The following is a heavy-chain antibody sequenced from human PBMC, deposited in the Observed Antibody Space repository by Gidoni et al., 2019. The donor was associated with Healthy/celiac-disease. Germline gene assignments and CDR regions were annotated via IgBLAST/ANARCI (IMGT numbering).Heavy chain of an antibody. Sequence: QLKLQESGPGLVKPSETLSLTCTVSGGPISSSIYYWGWMRQPPGKGLEWIGSNYYSGGTYYNPPLKRRVHISVDTSKNQFALKLSSVTAADTAVYYCAGHGRGYSYVYYYCYGMDVWGQGTTVTVSS. V-gene: IGHV4-39*01. CDR2: NYYSGGT. CDR3: AGHGRGYSYVYYYCYGMDV. D-gene: IGHD5-18*01. J-gene: IGHJ6*02. CDR1: GGPISSSIYY.